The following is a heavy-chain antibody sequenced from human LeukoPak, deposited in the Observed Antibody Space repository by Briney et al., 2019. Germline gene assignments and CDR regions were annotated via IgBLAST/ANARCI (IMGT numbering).Heavy chain of an antibody. J-gene: IGHJ4*02. CDR3: AKPSGSGVDY. CDR2: IRSDGYHT. Sequence: PGGSLRLSCGASGFVFDGYDMHWVRQAPGKGLEWVAFIRSDGYHTYYTDSVKGRFIITRDNFKNTLYLQMNSLRLEDMAVYYCAKPSGSGVDYWGRGTRVTVSS. D-gene: IGHD1-26*01. V-gene: IGHV3-30*02. CDR1: GFVFDGYD.